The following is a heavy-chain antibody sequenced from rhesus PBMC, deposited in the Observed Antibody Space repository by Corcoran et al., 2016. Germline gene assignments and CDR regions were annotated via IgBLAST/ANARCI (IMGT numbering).Heavy chain of an antibody. CDR2: IYGGSGST. Sequence: QVQLQESGPGVVKPSETLSLTCAVSGGSISRYWWGWIRRPPGKGLEWIGQIYGGSGSTSYNPSLKSRVTISSDTSKNQFSLKLSSVTAADTAVYYCAKAGYPYYFDYWGQGVLVTVSS. CDR1: GGSISRYW. CDR3: AKAGYPYYFDY. V-gene: IGHV4-147*01. D-gene: IGHD2-2*01. J-gene: IGHJ4*01.